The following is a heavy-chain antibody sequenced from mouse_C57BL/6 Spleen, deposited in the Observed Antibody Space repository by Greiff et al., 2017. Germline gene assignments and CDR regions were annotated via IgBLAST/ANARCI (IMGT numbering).Heavy chain of an antibody. J-gene: IGHJ4*01. Sequence: QVQLKQPGAELVKPGASVKLSCKASGYTFTSYWMHWVKQRPGRGLEWIGRIDPNSGGTKYNEKFKSKATLTVDKPSSTAYMQLSSLTSEDSAVYYCASSGREPYYYAMDYWGQGTSVTVSS. CDR2: IDPNSGGT. CDR1: GYTFTSYW. V-gene: IGHV1-72*01. D-gene: IGHD1-1*01. CDR3: ASSGREPYYYAMDY.